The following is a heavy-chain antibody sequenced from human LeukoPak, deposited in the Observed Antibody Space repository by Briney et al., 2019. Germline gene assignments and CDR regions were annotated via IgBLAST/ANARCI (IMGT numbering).Heavy chain of an antibody. V-gene: IGHV4-59*01. Sequence: TSETLSLTCTVSGGSISSYYWSWIRQPPGKGLEWIGYIFHSGSTNYKPSLKSRVSISVDTSNNQFSLKLTSVTAADTAVHYCARHYYDNSGYFDYWGQGTLVTVSS. CDR2: IFHSGST. J-gene: IGHJ4*02. CDR1: GGSISSYY. D-gene: IGHD3-22*01. CDR3: ARHYYDNSGYFDY.